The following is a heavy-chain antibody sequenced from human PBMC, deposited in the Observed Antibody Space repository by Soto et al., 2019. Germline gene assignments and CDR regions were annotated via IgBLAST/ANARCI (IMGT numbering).Heavy chain of an antibody. CDR3: ARAVSEYFDY. CDR1: GGTFSSYA. V-gene: IGHV1-69*13. CDR2: XIXXXXXA. J-gene: IGHJ4*02. Sequence: GASVKVSCKASGGTFSSYAISLVRQAPGQGLEXXGXXIXXXXXAXXAQKFQGRVTITADESTSTAYMELSSLRSEDTAVYYCARAVSEYFDYWGQGTLVTASS.